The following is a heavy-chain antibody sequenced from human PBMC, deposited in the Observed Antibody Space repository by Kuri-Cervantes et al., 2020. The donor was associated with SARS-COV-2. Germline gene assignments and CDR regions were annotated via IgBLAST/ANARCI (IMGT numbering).Heavy chain of an antibody. D-gene: IGHD3-22*01. Sequence: GESLKISCAASGFTFSNAWMNWVRQAPGKGLEWVGRIKSKTDGGTTDYAAPVKGRFTISRDDSKNTLYLQMNSLRAEDTAVYYCAGIADPYYYDSSGYYLLSGAFDIWGQGTMVTVSS. CDR3: AGIADPYYYDSSGYYLLSGAFDI. CDR2: IKSKTDGGTT. J-gene: IGHJ3*02. V-gene: IGHV3-15*07. CDR1: GFTFSNAW.